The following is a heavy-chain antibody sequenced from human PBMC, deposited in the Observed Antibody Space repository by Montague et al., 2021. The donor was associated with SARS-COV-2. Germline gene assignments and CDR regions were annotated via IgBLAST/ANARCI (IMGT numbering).Heavy chain of an antibody. J-gene: IGHJ6*02. CDR2: TYYRFKWYN. V-gene: IGHV6-1*01. D-gene: IGHD3-10*01. CDR1: GDSVSINKLG. Sequence: CAISGDSVSINKLGCNWEGQTPSRRLEWQGRTYYRFKWYNGYAVSVKSRITINPDTSKNQFSLQLNSVTPEDTAVYYCARGLWFGELLYYYYYYGMDVWGQGATVTVSS. CDR3: ARGLWFGELLYYYYYYGMDV.